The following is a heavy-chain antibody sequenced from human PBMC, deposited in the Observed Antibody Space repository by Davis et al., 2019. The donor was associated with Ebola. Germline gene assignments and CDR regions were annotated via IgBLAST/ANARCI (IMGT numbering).Heavy chain of an antibody. D-gene: IGHD3-3*01. CDR1: TFTFSSYS. V-gene: IGHV3-21*04. CDR3: AKSGLSFGVVKYHYGMDV. CDR2: ISSSSSYI. J-gene: IGHJ6*04. Sequence: GESLKISCTVSTFTFSSYSMNWVRPAPGKRLEWVSSISSSSSYIYYADSVKGRFTISRDNSKKTLYLQMNSLRAEDTAVYYCAKSGLSFGVVKYHYGMDVWGKGTTVTVSS.